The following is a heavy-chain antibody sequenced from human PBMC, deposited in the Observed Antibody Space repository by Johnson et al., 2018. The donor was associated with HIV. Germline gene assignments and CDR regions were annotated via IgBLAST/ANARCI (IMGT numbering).Heavy chain of an antibody. CDR1: GFTFSAYG. Sequence: QVQLVESGGGVVQPGRSLRLSCAASGFTFSAYGIHWVRQAPGKGLEWVAVISYDGSNEYFADSVKGRLTMSRDNSKNTLYLQMHSLRAEDTAVYNCAAVDTVMVTGAFDIWGQGTMVTVSS. V-gene: IGHV3-30*03. CDR3: AAVDTVMVTGAFDI. CDR2: ISYDGSNE. J-gene: IGHJ3*02. D-gene: IGHD5-18*01.